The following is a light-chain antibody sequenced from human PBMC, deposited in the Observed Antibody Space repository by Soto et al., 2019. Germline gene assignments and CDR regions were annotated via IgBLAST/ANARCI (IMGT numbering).Light chain of an antibody. J-gene: IGKJ1*01. CDR3: QQFGSSPRT. V-gene: IGKV3-20*01. Sequence: EVVMTQSPASLSASPGERVTLSCRASQNIRSSLAWYQQRPGQAPRLLMYGASRRPTGIPDRFSGSGSGTDFTLTISRLEPEDFAVYYCQQFGSSPRTFGQGTKVDIK. CDR1: QNIRSS. CDR2: GAS.